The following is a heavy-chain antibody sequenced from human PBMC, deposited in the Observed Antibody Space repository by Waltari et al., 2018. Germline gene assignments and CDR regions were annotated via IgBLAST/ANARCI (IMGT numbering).Heavy chain of an antibody. Sequence: QVRLQASGPRLVKPSETLSLTCTVPGYSISSGYFWGWIRQPPEKGLEWIGSVYHNGSTHYNPSLKSRIIISVDTSKNQFSLRLMAVTAADTAVYHCARVDVWGQGILVTVSS. CDR1: GYSISSGYF. CDR2: VYHNGST. CDR3: ARVDV. V-gene: IGHV4-38-2*02. J-gene: IGHJ3*01.